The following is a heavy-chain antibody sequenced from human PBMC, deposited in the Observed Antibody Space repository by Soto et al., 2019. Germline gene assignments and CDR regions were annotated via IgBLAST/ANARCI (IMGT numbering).Heavy chain of an antibody. CDR2: ISYDGSNK. D-gene: IGHD3-10*01. CDR1: GFTFSSYG. J-gene: IGHJ4*02. CDR3: AKDQETYYYGSGSLHY. Sequence: QVQLVESGGGVVQPGRSLRLSCAASGFTFSSYGMHWVRQAPGKGLEWVAVISYDGSNKYYADSVKGRFTISRDNSKNTLHLQMNSLSAEDTTVYYCAKDQETYYYGSGSLHYWGQGNLVTVSS. V-gene: IGHV3-30*18.